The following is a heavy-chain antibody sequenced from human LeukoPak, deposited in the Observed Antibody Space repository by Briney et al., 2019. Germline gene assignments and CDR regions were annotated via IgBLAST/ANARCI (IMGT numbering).Heavy chain of an antibody. D-gene: IGHD3-3*01. CDR1: GGSISSSSYY. J-gene: IGHJ4*02. V-gene: IGHV4-39*01. Sequence: SETLSLTCTVSGGSISSSSYYWGWIRQPPGKGLEWIGSIYYSGSTYYNPSLKSRVTISVDTSKNQFSLKLSSVTAADTAVYYCATTYYDFWSGHPNVFDYRGQGTLVTVSS. CDR2: IYYSGST. CDR3: ATTYYDFWSGHPNVFDY.